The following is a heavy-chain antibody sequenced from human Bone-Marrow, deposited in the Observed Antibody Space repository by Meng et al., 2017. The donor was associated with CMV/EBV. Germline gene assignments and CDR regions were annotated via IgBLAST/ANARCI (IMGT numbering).Heavy chain of an antibody. CDR3: ARGIPETLYYYYYGMDV. Sequence: GESLKISCAASGFTFSSHSMNWVRQAPGKGLEWVANIKQDGSNKYYADSVKGRFTISRDNSKNTLYLQMNSLRAEDTAVYYCARGIPETLYYYYYGMDVCAQGTTATFSS. CDR1: GFTFSSHS. D-gene: IGHD2-21*01. CDR2: IKQDGSNK. V-gene: IGHV3-7*04. J-gene: IGHJ6*02.